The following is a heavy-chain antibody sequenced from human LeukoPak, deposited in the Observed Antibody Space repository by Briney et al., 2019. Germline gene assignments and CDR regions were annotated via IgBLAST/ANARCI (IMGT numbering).Heavy chain of an antibody. D-gene: IGHD5-12*01. CDR1: GFTFSSYW. J-gene: IGHJ4*02. V-gene: IGHV3-7*03. CDR2: IKQDGSEK. Sequence: GSLRLSCAASGFTFSSYWMSWVRQAPGKGLEWVANIKQDGSEKYYVDSVKGRFTISRDNAKNSLYLQMNGLRAEDTAVYYCARDSASRYSGYDCFDYWGQGTLVTVSS. CDR3: ARDSASRYSGYDCFDY.